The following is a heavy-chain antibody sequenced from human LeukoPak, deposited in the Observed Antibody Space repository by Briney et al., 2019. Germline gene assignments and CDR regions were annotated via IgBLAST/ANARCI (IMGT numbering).Heavy chain of an antibody. D-gene: IGHD2/OR15-2a*01. CDR3: ARESRGTTEGAFDI. CDR1: GGSISSGGYY. V-gene: IGHV4-30-2*01. CDR2: IYHSGST. Sequence: SQTLSLTCTVSGGSISSGGYYWSWIRQPPGKGLEWIGYIYHSGSTYYNPSLKSRVTISVDRSKNQFSLKLSSVTAADTAVYYCARESRGTTEGAFDIWGQGTMVTVS. J-gene: IGHJ3*02.